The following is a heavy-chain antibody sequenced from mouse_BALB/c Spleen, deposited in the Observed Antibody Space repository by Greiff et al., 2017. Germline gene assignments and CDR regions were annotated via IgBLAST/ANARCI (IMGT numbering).Heavy chain of an antibody. D-gene: IGHD2-14*01. CDR1: GYTFTSYW. V-gene: IGHV1-7*01. J-gene: IGHJ2*01. CDR3: ANYRYDPDYFDY. Sequence: QVQLQQSGAELAKPGASVKMSCKASGYTFTSYWMHWVKQRPGQGLEWIGYINPSTGYTEYNQKFKDKATLTADKSSSTAYMQLSSLTSEDSAVYYCANYRYDPDYFDYWGQGTTLTVSS. CDR2: INPSTGYT.